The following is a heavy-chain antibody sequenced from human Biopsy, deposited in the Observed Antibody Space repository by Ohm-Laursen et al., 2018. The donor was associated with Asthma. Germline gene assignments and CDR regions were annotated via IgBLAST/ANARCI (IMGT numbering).Heavy chain of an antibody. CDR3: AREKVIESRGFQNWFDP. J-gene: IGHJ5*02. D-gene: IGHD3-16*02. CDR1: GFTFSRHA. V-gene: IGHV3-33*01. CDR2: IYYDGSRK. Sequence: SLRLSCAASGFTFSRHALHWVRQAPGKGLEWVAGIYYDGSRKYYTESVKGRFTISRDNSKNRLYQEMASLRAEDTAVYYCAREKVIESRGFQNWFDPWGQGTLVHVSS.